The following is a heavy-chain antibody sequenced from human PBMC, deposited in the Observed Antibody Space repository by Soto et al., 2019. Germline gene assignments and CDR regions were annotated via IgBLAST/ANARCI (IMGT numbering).Heavy chain of an antibody. J-gene: IGHJ1*01. D-gene: IGHD6-19*01. Sequence: QVQLVQSGAEVKKPGSSVKVSCKASGGTFSSYTISWVRQATGQGLEWMGRIIPILGIANYAQKFQSRVTITADKSTSTAYMELSSLRSEDTAVYYCEVSSSGWPFQHWGQGTLVTVSS. V-gene: IGHV1-69*02. CDR3: EVSSSGWPFQH. CDR2: IIPILGIA. CDR1: GGTFSSYT.